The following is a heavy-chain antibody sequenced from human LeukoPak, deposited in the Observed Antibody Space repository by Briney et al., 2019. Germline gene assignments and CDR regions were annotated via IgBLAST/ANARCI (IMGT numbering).Heavy chain of an antibody. CDR2: ISYDGSNK. J-gene: IGHJ4*02. CDR1: GFTFSSYA. Sequence: GRSLRLSCAASGFTFSSYAMHWVRQAPGKGLEWVAVISYDGSNKYYADSVKGRFTISRDNSKNTLYLQMNSLRAEDTAVYYCARNRRGCLDYGAREPW. V-gene: IGHV3-30*04. D-gene: IGHD1-26*01. CDR3: ARNRRGCLDY.